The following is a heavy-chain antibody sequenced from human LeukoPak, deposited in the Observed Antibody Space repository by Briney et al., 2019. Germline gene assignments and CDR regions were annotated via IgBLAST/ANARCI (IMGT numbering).Heavy chain of an antibody. D-gene: IGHD3-3*01. V-gene: IGHV1-18*01. CDR3: ARDTYYDFWSGYSRTGFDP. CDR2: ISAYNGNT. Sequence: ASVKVSCTASGYTFTSYGISWVRPAPGQGLAWMGWISAYNGNTNYAQKLQGRVTMTTDTSTSTAYMELRSLRSDDTAVYYCARDTYYDFWSGYSRTGFDPWGQGTLVTVSS. J-gene: IGHJ5*02. CDR1: GYTFTSYG.